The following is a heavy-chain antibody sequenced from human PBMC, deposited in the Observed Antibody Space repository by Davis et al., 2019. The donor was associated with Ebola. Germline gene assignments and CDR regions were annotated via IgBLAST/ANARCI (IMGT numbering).Heavy chain of an antibody. J-gene: IGHJ3*02. V-gene: IGHV5-51*01. CDR3: ARGLPRYCTNGVCPDDAFDI. Sequence: GESLMISCKCSGYSFTSYWIGWVRQMPGKGLEWMGIIYPGDSDTRYSPSFQGQVTISADKSISTAYLQWSSLKASDTAMYYCARGLPRYCTNGVCPDDAFDIWGQGTMVTVSS. CDR1: GYSFTSYW. CDR2: IYPGDSDT. D-gene: IGHD2-8*01.